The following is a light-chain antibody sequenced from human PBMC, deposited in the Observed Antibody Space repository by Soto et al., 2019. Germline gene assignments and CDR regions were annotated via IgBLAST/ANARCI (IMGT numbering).Light chain of an antibody. V-gene: IGKV3-15*01. CDR3: QQYNNWPYT. J-gene: IGKJ2*01. CDR1: QSVSSN. CDR2: GAS. Sequence: EIVMTQSPATLAVSPGERAALSCRASQSVSSNFAWYQQKPGQAPRLLIYGASSRATGTPARFSGSGSGTDFTLSSSSLQSEDFADYYCQQYNNWPYTFGLGTKLEMK.